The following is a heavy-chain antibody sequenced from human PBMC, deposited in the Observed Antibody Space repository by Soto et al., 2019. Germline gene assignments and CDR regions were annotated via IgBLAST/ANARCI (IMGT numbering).Heavy chain of an antibody. CDR1: GYTFSSYV. V-gene: IGHV1-18*01. CDR2: ISAYNDNI. CDR3: ARKTSGSYYENFGY. J-gene: IGHJ4*02. D-gene: IGHD1-26*01. Sequence: QLVQSGAEVKEPGASVKVSCKASGYTFSSYVISWVRQAPGQGLEWMGWISAYNDNINYAQKFQGRVTMTTDTXXSTGYMVLKRMRSDDTAVYYCARKTSGSYYENFGYWGQGTLVTVSS.